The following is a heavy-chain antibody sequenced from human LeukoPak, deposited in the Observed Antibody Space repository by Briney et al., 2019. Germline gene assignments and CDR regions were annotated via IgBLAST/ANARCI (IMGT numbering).Heavy chain of an antibody. CDR1: GGSISSYY. J-gene: IGHJ4*02. CDR3: ARDYGDYDGL. CDR2: INHSGST. V-gene: IGHV4-34*01. D-gene: IGHD4-17*01. Sequence: SETLSLTCTVSGGSISSYYWSWIRQPPGKGLEWIGEINHSGSTNYNPSLKSRVTISVDTSKNQFSLKLSSVTAADTAVYYCARDYGDYDGLWGQGTLVTVSS.